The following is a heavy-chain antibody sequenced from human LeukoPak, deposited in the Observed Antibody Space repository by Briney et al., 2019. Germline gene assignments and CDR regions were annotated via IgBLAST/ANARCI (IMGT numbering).Heavy chain of an antibody. V-gene: IGHV1-69*05. CDR2: LIPIFGTA. J-gene: IGHJ6*03. CDR1: GGTFSSYA. D-gene: IGHD3-16*01. CDR3: ARVGVGLRDQYYYMDV. Sequence: ASVKVSCKASGGTFSSYAITWVRQAPGQGLEWMGGLIPIFGTANYAQKFQGRVTITTDESTSTAYMELSSLRSEDTAVYFCARVGVGLRDQYYYMDVWGKGTTVTV.